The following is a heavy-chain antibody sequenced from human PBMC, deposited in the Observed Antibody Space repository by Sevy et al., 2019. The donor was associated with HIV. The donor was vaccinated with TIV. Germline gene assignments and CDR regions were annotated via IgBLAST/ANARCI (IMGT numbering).Heavy chain of an antibody. V-gene: IGHV3-11*01. CDR3: ARDQVLVPRYGDDFYYGMDV. CDR1: GFTFSDYY. Sequence: GGSLRLSCAASGFTFSDYYMSWIRQAPGKGLEWVSYISSSGSTIYYTDSVKGRFAISRDNAKNSLYLQMNSLRAEDTAVYYCARDQVLVPRYGDDFYYGMDVWGQGTTVTVSS. J-gene: IGHJ6*02. CDR2: ISSSGSTI. D-gene: IGHD4-17*01.